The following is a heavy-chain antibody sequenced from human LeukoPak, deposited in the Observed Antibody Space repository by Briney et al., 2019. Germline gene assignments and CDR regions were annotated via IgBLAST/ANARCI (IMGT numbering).Heavy chain of an antibody. Sequence: ASVKVSCKASGYTFTDYYINWVRQAPGQGLEWMGWMSPDSGDTGYAHKFQGRVTITRNTSITTAYMELRSLTFEDTAVYYCARGKREIDYWGQGTLVTVSS. CDR3: ARGKREIDY. V-gene: IGHV1-8*03. CDR1: GYTFTDYY. CDR2: MSPDSGDT. J-gene: IGHJ4*02.